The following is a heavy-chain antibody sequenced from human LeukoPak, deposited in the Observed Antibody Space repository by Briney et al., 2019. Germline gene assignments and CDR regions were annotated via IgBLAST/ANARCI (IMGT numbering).Heavy chain of an antibody. J-gene: IGHJ4*02. V-gene: IGHV4-34*01. Sequence: SETLSVTCAVYGGSFSGYYWSWIRQPPGKGLEWVGEINHSGSTNYNPSLKSRVTISVDPSKNQFSLKLSSVTAADTAVYYCARDMDLWGQGTLVTVSS. CDR1: GGSFSGYY. CDR3: ARDMDL. D-gene: IGHD2-2*03. CDR2: INHSGST.